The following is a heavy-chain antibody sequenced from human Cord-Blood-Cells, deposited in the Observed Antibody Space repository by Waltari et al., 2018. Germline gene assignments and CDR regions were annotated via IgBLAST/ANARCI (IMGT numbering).Heavy chain of an antibody. V-gene: IGHV3-7*01. Sequence: EVQLVESGGGLVQPGGSLRLSCAASGFTFSSYWMSWVRQAPGKGMEWVANIKPDGSEKYCVDSVKGRFTISRDNAKNSLYLQMSSLRAEDTAVYYCARPTLTVTTGNDAFDIWGQGTMVTVSS. CDR2: IKPDGSEK. CDR3: ARPTLTVTTGNDAFDI. CDR1: GFTFSSYW. D-gene: IGHD4-17*01. J-gene: IGHJ3*02.